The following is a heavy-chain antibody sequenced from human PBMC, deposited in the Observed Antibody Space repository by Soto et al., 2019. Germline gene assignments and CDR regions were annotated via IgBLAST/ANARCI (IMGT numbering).Heavy chain of an antibody. J-gene: IGHJ4*02. CDR1: GGSMSSSSYY. D-gene: IGHD2-15*01. CDR2: IYYSGRT. CDR3: ARHSGGWLYYFVY. V-gene: IGHV4-39*01. Sequence: SETLSLTCTVSGGSMSSSSYYWGWIRQPPGEGLEWIGSIYYSGRTYYKSSLESRLTISVDTSKNQISLKLSSVTAADTAVYYCARHSGGWLYYFVYWGRGTLVTVSS.